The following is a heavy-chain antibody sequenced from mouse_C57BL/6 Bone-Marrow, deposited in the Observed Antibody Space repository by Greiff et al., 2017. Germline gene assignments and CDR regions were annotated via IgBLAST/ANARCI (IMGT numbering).Heavy chain of an antibody. V-gene: IGHV5-17*01. CDR2: ISRGSSTI. J-gene: IGHJ1*03. Sequence: EVQLVESGGGLVKPGGSLKFSCAASGFTFSDYGMHWVRQAPEKGLEWVAYISRGSSTIYYADTVKGRFTFSRDNAKNTLFLQMTSLRSEDSAINLCAISHVPYWYFDVWGTGTTVTVSS. CDR3: AISHVPYWYFDV. CDR1: GFTFSDYG.